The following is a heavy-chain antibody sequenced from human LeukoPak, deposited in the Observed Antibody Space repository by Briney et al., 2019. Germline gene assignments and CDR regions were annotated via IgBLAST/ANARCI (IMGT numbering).Heavy chain of an antibody. J-gene: IGHJ6*02. CDR1: GYTFTSYD. CDR2: MNPNSGNT. Sequence: ASVKASCKASGYTFTSYDINWVRQATGQGLEWMGWMNPNSGNTGYAQKFQGRVTMTRNTSISTAYMELSSLRSEDTAVYYCARDSSSWSHYYGMDVWGQGTTVTVSS. V-gene: IGHV1-8*01. CDR3: ARDSSSWSHYYGMDV. D-gene: IGHD6-13*01.